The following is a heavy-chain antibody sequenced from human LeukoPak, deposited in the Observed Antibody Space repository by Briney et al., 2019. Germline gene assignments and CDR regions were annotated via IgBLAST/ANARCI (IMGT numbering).Heavy chain of an antibody. V-gene: IGHV4-31*03. J-gene: IGHJ4*02. Sequence: SETLSLTCTVSGGSITSGGYYWSWIRQLPGKGLEWIGYIYYSGTTSYNPSLKSRLTISLDTSENQYSLKLSSVTAADTAVYYCARGSTGDKSNNWGQGTLVTVSS. CDR1: GGSITSGGYY. CDR3: ARGSTGDKSNN. CDR2: IYYSGTT. D-gene: IGHD7-27*01.